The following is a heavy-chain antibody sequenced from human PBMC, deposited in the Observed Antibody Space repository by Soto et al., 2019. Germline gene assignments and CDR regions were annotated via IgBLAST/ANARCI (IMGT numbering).Heavy chain of an antibody. CDR3: AREENSWNYDWFDP. J-gene: IGHJ5*02. V-gene: IGHV6-1*01. D-gene: IGHD1-7*01. CDR2: TYYKSKWYN. Sequence: SQTLSLTCAISGDSVSSSSAALNWIRQSTSRGLEWLGRTYYKSKWYNDYAVSVKSRKIINPDTSKNQFTLQLYAVTPEDTAVYYWAREENSWNYDWFDPWGHGTRVTVSS. CDR1: GDSVSSSSAA.